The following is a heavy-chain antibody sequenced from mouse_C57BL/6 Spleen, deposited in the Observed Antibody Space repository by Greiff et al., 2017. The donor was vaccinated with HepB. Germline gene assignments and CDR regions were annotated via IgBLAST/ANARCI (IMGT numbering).Heavy chain of an antibody. Sequence: VQLQQSGPELVKPGASVKISCKASGYAFSSSWMNWVKQRPGKGLEWIGRIYPGDGDTNYNGKFKGKATLTADKSSSTAYMQLSSLTSEDSAVYFCARFTLGKYYFDYWGQGTTLTVSS. CDR3: ARFTLGKYYFDY. CDR1: GYAFSSSW. V-gene: IGHV1-82*01. J-gene: IGHJ2*01. CDR2: IYPGDGDT.